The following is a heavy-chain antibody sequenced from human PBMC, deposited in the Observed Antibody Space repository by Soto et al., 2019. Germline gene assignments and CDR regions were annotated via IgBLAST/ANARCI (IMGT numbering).Heavy chain of an antibody. Sequence: SETLSLTCAVSGGSISGTTYSWSWIRQPPGKGLEWIGYIYDSGNTYYNPSLKSQFSISVDRSKNQFSLKLSSVTAADTAVYYCPRGQGAAAGHSNFDYWGQGALVTVSS. V-gene: IGHV4-30-2*01. D-gene: IGHD6-13*01. CDR2: IYDSGNT. J-gene: IGHJ4*02. CDR3: PRGQGAAAGHSNFDY. CDR1: GGSISGTTYS.